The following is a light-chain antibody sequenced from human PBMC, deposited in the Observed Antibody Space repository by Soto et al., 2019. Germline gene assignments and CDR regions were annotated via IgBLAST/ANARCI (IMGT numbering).Light chain of an antibody. CDR2: GAS. CDR1: QSVSSSY. V-gene: IGKV3-20*01. J-gene: IGKJ2*01. Sequence: EIVLKQSPGTLSLSPGERATLSCRASQSVSSSYLAWYQQKPGQAPRLLIYGASSSATGIPDRFSGSGSGTDFTLTISRLEPEDFAVYYCQQYGSSPPMYTFGQGTKLEIK. CDR3: QQYGSSPPMYT.